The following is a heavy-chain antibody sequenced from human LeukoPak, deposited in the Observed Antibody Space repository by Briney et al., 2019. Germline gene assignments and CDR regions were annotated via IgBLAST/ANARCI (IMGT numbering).Heavy chain of an antibody. V-gene: IGHV3-23*01. CDR3: AKKRGYSGYENLYYYYYYMDV. Sequence: GGSLRLSCAASGFTFSSCAMSWVRQAPGKGLEWVSAISGSGGSTYYADSVKGRFTISRDNSKNTLYLQMNSLRAEDTAVYYCAKKRGYSGYENLYYYYYYMDVWGKRTSVTVPS. J-gene: IGHJ6*03. CDR2: ISGSGGST. D-gene: IGHD5-12*01. CDR1: GFTFSSCA.